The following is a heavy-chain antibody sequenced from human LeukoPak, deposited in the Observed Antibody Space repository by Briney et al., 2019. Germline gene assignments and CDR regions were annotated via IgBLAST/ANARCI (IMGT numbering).Heavy chain of an antibody. Sequence: PSETLSLTCTVSGGSISISSRSYSWDWIRQPPGKGLEWIGTINYSGSTYYNPSLKSRVTISVDTSKNQFSLKLSSVTAADTAVYYCARSGVSFYYGSGASIPFDYWGQGTLVTVSS. D-gene: IGHD3-10*01. CDR3: ARSGVSFYYGSGASIPFDY. CDR2: INYSGST. CDR1: GGSISISSRSYS. V-gene: IGHV4-39*07. J-gene: IGHJ4*02.